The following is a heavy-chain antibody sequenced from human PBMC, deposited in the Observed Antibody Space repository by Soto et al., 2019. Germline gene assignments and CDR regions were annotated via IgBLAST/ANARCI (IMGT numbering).Heavy chain of an antibody. CDR3: AKVALGGDDDFWSTYYYYGMDV. CDR1: GFTFSNYA. V-gene: IGHV3-23*01. J-gene: IGHJ6*02. Sequence: EVQLLETGGGLVQGGGALRLSCAASGFTFSNYAMTWVRQAPGKGLEWVSTISAGGSSTYHADSVRGRFTISRDNSKNTLYLQMNSLRVEDTAVYYCAKVALGGDDDFWSTYYYYGMDVWGQGTTVTVSS. D-gene: IGHD3-3*01. CDR2: ISAGGSST.